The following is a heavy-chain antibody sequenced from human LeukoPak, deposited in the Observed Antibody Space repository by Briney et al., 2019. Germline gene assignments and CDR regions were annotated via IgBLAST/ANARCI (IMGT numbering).Heavy chain of an antibody. Sequence: PGGSLRLSCAASGFTLSSYAMSWVRQAPGKGLEWVSTISESGTYTYYADSVKGRFTISRDNSKNTLYLQMNSLRAEDTAVYYCASSAGALIDCWGQGTLVIVSS. CDR1: GFTLSSYA. J-gene: IGHJ4*02. D-gene: IGHD6-19*01. CDR2: ISESGTYT. CDR3: ASSAGALIDC. V-gene: IGHV3-23*01.